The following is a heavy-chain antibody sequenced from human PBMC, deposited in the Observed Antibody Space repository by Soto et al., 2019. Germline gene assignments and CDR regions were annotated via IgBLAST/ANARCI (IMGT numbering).Heavy chain of an antibody. CDR2: IYPGDSDT. D-gene: IGHD2-21*01. V-gene: IGHV5-51*01. Sequence: PGESLKISCKGSGYSFTSYWSGWVRQMPGKGLEWMGIIYPGDSDTRYSPSFQGQVTISADNSNNTLYLEMDSLRGDDTALYYCVRGGENFFDSWGQGTLVTVSS. CDR3: VRGGENFFDS. J-gene: IGHJ4*02. CDR1: GYSFTSYW.